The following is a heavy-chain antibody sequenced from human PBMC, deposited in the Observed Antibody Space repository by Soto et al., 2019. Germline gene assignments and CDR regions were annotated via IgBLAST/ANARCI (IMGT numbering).Heavy chain of an antibody. J-gene: IGHJ4*02. Sequence: EVQLLESGGGLVQPGGSLRLSCTASGFTFSDHAMTWVRQAPGKGLGWVSGISGGGSGAYYADSVKGRFTVSRANPKNTLFLQMDSLRAEDTAVYYCAIDLWWYTHWGQGTLVTVSS. CDR1: GFTFSDHA. CDR2: ISGGGSGA. CDR3: AIDLWWYTH. D-gene: IGHD2-15*01. V-gene: IGHV3-23*01.